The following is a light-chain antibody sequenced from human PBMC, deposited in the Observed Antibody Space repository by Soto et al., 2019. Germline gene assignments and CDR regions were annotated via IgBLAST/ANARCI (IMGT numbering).Light chain of an antibody. Sequence: EIVMTQSPATLSVSPGERATLSCRASQSVSSNLAWYQQKPGQAPRLLIYGASTRATGIPARFSGSGSGTEFTLTISSLQSEDFAVYYCQQNNNWPEYTFGQGTKVDIK. CDR1: QSVSSN. V-gene: IGKV3-15*01. CDR2: GAS. J-gene: IGKJ2*01. CDR3: QQNNNWPEYT.